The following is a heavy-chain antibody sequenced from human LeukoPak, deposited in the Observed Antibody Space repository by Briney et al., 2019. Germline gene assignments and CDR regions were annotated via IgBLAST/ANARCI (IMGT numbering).Heavy chain of an antibody. V-gene: IGHV3-15*01. Sequence: PGGSLRLSCAASGFTFSNAWMSWVRQAPGKGLEWVGRIKSKTDGGTTDYAAPVKGRFTISRDDSKNTLYLQMNSLKTEDTAVYYCTTEESGSYYVDYWGQGTLVTVSS. D-gene: IGHD1-26*01. CDR1: GFTFSNAW. CDR3: TTEESGSYYVDY. CDR2: IKSKTDGGTT. J-gene: IGHJ4*02.